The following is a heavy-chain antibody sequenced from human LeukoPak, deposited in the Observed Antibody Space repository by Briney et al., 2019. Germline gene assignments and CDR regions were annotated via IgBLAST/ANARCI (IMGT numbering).Heavy chain of an antibody. Sequence: ASVKVSCKASGYTFTSYNVNWVRQATGQGLELVGWVNPNSGDTVYAQKFRGRVTMTRDTSISTAYMELSSLRSEDTAVYYCARAVGAPRHFDYWGQETLVTVSS. D-gene: IGHD1-26*01. CDR3: ARAVGAPRHFDY. V-gene: IGHV1-8*01. CDR2: VNPNSGDT. CDR1: GYTFTSYN. J-gene: IGHJ4*02.